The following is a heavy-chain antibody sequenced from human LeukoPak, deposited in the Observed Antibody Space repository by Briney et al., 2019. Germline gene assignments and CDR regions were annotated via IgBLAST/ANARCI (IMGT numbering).Heavy chain of an antibody. Sequence: GGSLRLSCAASGFTFSSYGMHWVRQAPGKGLEWVAFIRNDGSNKLYADSVKGRFTISRDNSKNTLYLQMNSLRAEDTAVYYCARERTYYGSGSYGYWGQGTLVTVSS. CDR1: GFTFSSYG. CDR2: IRNDGSNK. V-gene: IGHV3-30*02. CDR3: ARERTYYGSGSYGY. J-gene: IGHJ4*02. D-gene: IGHD3-10*01.